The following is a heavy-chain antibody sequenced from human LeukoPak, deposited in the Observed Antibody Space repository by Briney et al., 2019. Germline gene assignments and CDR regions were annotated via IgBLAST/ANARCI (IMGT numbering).Heavy chain of an antibody. CDR3: ARVGANAGYYFDY. Sequence: SETLSLTCTVSGGSISSGGYYWSWIRQPPGKGLEWIGYIYYSGSTNYNPSLKSRVTISVDTSKNQFSLKLSSVTAADTAVYYCARVGANAGYYFDYWGQGTLVTVSS. CDR1: GGSISSGGYY. D-gene: IGHD1-26*01. CDR2: IYYSGST. J-gene: IGHJ4*02. V-gene: IGHV4-61*08.